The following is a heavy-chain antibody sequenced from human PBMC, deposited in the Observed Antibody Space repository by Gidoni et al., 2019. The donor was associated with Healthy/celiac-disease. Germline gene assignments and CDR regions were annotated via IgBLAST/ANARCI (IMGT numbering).Heavy chain of an antibody. CDR1: GFTFRSYW. Sequence: EVQLVESGGGLVQPGGSLRLSCAASGFTFRSYWMSWVCQAPGKGLEWVANIKQDGSEKYYVDSVKGRFTISRDNAKNSLYLQMNSLRAEDTAVYYCAREGYLQPFDYWGQGTLVTVSS. J-gene: IGHJ4*02. V-gene: IGHV3-7*01. CDR3: AREGYLQPFDY. D-gene: IGHD6-13*01. CDR2: IKQDGSEK.